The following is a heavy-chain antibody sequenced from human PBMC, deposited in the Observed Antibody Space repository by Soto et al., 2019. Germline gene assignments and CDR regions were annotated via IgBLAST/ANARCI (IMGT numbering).Heavy chain of an antibody. D-gene: IGHD3-9*01. Sequence: PSETLSLTCTVSGGSISSYYWSWIRQPPGKGLEWIGYIYYSGSTNYNPSLKSRVTISVDTSKNQFSLKLSSVTAADTAVYYCARDFGTGYADYWGQGTLVTVSS. J-gene: IGHJ4*02. CDR3: ARDFGTGYADY. V-gene: IGHV4-59*01. CDR2: IYYSGST. CDR1: GGSISSYY.